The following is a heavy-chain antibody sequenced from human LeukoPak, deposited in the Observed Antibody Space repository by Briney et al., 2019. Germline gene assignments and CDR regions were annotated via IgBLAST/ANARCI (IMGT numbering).Heavy chain of an antibody. CDR1: GGSFSSYY. CDR3: ARCCSGGSCYPNNWFDP. Sequence: PSETLSLTCAVYGGSFSSYYWSWIRQPPGKGLEWIGEINHSGSTNYNPSLKSRVTISVDTSKNQFSLKLSSVTAADTAVYYCARCCSGGSCYPNNWFDPWGQGTLVTVSS. V-gene: IGHV4-34*01. CDR2: INHSGST. J-gene: IGHJ5*02. D-gene: IGHD2-15*01.